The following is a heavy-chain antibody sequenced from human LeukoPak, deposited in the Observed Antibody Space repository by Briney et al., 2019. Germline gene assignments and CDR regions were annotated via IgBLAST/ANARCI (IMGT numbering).Heavy chain of an antibody. CDR3: ARHRRSGFWMATIF. J-gene: IGHJ4*02. CDR1: GGSTSSYY. CDR2: IYVSGST. D-gene: IGHD5-24*01. Sequence: PSETLSLTCTVSGGSTSSYYWSWIRQSARKGLEWIGRIYVSGSTTYNPSLKSRVTMSLDTSKNQFSLSLSSVTAADTAVYYCARHRRSGFWMATIFWGQGTLVTVSS. V-gene: IGHV4-4*07.